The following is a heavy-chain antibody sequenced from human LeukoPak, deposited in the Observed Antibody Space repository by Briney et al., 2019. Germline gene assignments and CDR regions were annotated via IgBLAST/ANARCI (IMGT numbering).Heavy chain of an antibody. V-gene: IGHV3-7*01. CDR1: GFTFGDYW. Sequence: GGSLRLSCAASGFTFGDYWMNWVRQAPGKGLEWVAIIKGDGGERYYWDSVKGRFTVSRDNAKNSLYLQMNRLRPEDTALYYCARDYIGDHWGRGTLVNVSS. D-gene: IGHD3-16*01. J-gene: IGHJ4*02. CDR3: ARDYIGDH. CDR2: IKGDGGER.